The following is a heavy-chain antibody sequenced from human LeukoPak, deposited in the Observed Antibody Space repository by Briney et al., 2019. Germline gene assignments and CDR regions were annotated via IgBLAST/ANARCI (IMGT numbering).Heavy chain of an antibody. CDR2: INHSGST. V-gene: IGHV4-34*01. J-gene: IGHJ4*02. CDR3: ARTWIQLGYFDY. Sequence: SETLSLTCAVYGGSFSGYYWSWIRQPPGKGLEWIGEINHSGSTNYNPSLKSRVTISVDTSKNQFSLKLSSVTAADTAVYYCARTWIQLGYFDYWGQGTLVTVSS. D-gene: IGHD5-18*01. CDR1: GGSFSGYY.